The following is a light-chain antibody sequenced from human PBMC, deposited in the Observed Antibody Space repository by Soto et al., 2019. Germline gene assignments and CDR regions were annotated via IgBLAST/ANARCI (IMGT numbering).Light chain of an antibody. CDR3: QQYNSYQT. CDR2: DAS. V-gene: IGKV1-5*01. CDR1: QSIINY. Sequence: IQMTQSPSSLSASVGDRVTITCRASQSIINYVNWFQQKPGKAPKLLIYDASSLESGVPSRFSGSGSGTEFTLTSSSLQPDDFATYYCQQYNSYQTFGQGTKVDIK. J-gene: IGKJ1*01.